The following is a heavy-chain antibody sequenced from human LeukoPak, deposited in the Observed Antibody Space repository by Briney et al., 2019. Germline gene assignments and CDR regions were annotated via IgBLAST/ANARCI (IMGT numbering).Heavy chain of an antibody. Sequence: GGSLRLSCAASGFTFSSYAMSWVRQAPGKGLEWVSAISGSGGSTYYADSVKGRFTISRDNSKNTLYLQMNSLRAEDTAIYNCAKTVGGSIYGYIEYWGQGILVTVSS. CDR1: GFTFSSYA. D-gene: IGHD3-16*02. V-gene: IGHV3-23*01. CDR3: AKTVGGSIYGYIEY. J-gene: IGHJ4*02. CDR2: ISGSGGST.